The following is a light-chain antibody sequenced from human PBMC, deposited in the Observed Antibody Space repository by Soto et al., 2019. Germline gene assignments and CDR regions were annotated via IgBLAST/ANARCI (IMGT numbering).Light chain of an antibody. J-gene: IGKJ3*01. CDR2: GAS. V-gene: IGKV3-20*01. CDR1: QSVSSSY. CDR3: HQYGSSVFT. Sequence: ESVLTQSPGTLSLSPGERATLSCRASQSVSSSYIAWYQQKPGQAPRVLIYGASIRATGIPDRFSGSGSGTDFTLTISRLEPEDFAVYYCHQYGSSVFTFGPGTKVGIK.